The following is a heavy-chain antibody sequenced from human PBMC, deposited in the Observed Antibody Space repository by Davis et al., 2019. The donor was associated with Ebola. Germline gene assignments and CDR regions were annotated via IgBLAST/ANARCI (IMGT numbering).Heavy chain of an antibody. CDR2: ISWDGGST. D-gene: IGHD3-3*01. Sequence: PGGSLRLSCAASGFTFDDYTMHWVRQAPGKGLEWVSLISWDGGSTYYADSVKGRFTISRDNSKNSLYLQMNSLRTEDTALYYCAKAVKVGPPYYDFWSGSSDYYFDYWGQGTLVTVSS. J-gene: IGHJ4*02. CDR1: GFTFDDYT. V-gene: IGHV3-43*01. CDR3: AKAVKVGPPYYDFWSGSSDYYFDY.